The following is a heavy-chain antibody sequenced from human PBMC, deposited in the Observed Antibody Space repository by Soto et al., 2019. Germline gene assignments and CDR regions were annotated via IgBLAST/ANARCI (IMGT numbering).Heavy chain of an antibody. CDR1: GYTFTSYY. CDR3: ARDRSIFGWFDP. V-gene: IGHV1-46*01. J-gene: IGHJ5*02. D-gene: IGHD3-10*02. CDR2: INPSGGST. Sequence: QVQLVQSGAEVKKPGASVKVSCKASGYTFTSYYMHWVRQAPGQGLEWMGIINPSGGSTSYAQKFQGRVNMTRDTSTSTVYMELSSLRSEDTAVYYCARDRSIFGWFDPWGQGTLVTVSS.